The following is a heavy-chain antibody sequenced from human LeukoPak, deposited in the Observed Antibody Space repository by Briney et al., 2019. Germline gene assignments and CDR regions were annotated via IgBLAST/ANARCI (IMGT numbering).Heavy chain of an antibody. Sequence: ASVKVSCKASGYTFTSYDINWVRQATGQGLEWMGRMNPNSGNTGYAQKFQGRVTMTRNTSISTAYMELSSLRSEDTAVYYCARGRIAANDFDFWGQGTLVTVSS. V-gene: IGHV1-8*01. CDR3: ARGRIAANDFDF. CDR2: MNPNSGNT. CDR1: GYTFTSYD. D-gene: IGHD6-6*01. J-gene: IGHJ4*02.